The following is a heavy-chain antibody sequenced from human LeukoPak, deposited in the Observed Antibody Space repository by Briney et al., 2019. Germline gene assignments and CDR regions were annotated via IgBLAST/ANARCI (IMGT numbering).Heavy chain of an antibody. CDR3: ARHGARLFYYYYMDV. CDR2: IIPIFGTA. CDR1: GGTFSSYA. Sequence: GASVKVSCKASGGTFSSYAISWVRQAPGQGLEWMGGIIPIFGTANYAQKFQGRVTITTDESTSTAYMELGSLRSEDTAVYYCARHGARLFYYYYMDVWGKGTTVTVSS. D-gene: IGHD6-6*01. V-gene: IGHV1-69*05. J-gene: IGHJ6*03.